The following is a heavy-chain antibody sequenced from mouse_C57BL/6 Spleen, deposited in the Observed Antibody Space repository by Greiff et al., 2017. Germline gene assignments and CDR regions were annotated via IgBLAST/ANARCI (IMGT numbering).Heavy chain of an antibody. CDR2: ISSGGSYT. CDR1: GFTFSSYG. J-gene: IGHJ2*01. D-gene: IGHD2-3*01. Sequence: EVMLVESGGDLVKPGGSLKLSCAASGFTFSSYGMSWVRQTPDKRLEWVATISSGGSYTYYPDSVKGRFTISRDNAKNTLYLQMSSLNSEYTAMYYFSSHHDVYYLDYWGQGTTLTVSS. CDR3: SSHHDVYYLDY. V-gene: IGHV5-6*01.